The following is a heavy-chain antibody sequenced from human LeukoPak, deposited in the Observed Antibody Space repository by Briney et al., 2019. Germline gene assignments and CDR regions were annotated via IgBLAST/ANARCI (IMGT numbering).Heavy chain of an antibody. CDR2: ISAYNGNT. Sequence: GASVKVSCEVSGYTLTELSMHWVRQAPGQGLEWMGWISAYNGNTNYAQKLQGRVTMTTDASTSTAYMELRSLRSDDTAVYYCARDRKDYDFWSGYYMVLVYWGQGTLVTVSS. V-gene: IGHV1-18*01. D-gene: IGHD3-3*01. CDR1: GYTLTELS. CDR3: ARDRKDYDFWSGYYMVLVY. J-gene: IGHJ4*02.